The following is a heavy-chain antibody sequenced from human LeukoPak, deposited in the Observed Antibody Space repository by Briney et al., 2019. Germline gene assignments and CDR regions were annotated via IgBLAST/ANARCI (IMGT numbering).Heavy chain of an antibody. J-gene: IGHJ4*02. D-gene: IGHD6-13*01. CDR2: ISYDGSNK. CDR1: GFTFSTYG. Sequence: GGSLRLSCAASGFTFSTYGMHWVRQAPGKGLEWVAVISYDGSNKYYADSVKGRFTISRDNSKNTLYLQMNSLRAEDTAVYYCAKLSSSWYIIDYWGQGTLVTVSS. CDR3: AKLSSSWYIIDY. V-gene: IGHV3-30*18.